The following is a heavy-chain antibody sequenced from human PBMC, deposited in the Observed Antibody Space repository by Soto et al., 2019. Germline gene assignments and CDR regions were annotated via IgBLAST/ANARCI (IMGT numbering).Heavy chain of an antibody. Sequence: PGGSLRLSCAASGFTFSSYSMNWVRQAPGKGLEWVSSISSSSSYIYYADSVKGRFTIPRDNAKNSLYLQMNSLRAEDTAVYYCASVLGYCSGGSCYEWGQGTLGTVSS. V-gene: IGHV3-21*01. D-gene: IGHD2-15*01. CDR3: ASVLGYCSGGSCYE. CDR2: ISSSSSYI. CDR1: GFTFSSYS. J-gene: IGHJ4*02.